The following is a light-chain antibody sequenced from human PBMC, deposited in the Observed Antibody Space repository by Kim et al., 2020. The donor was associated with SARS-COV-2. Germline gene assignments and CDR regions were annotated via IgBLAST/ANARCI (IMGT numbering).Light chain of an antibody. CDR3: QQSYSSGT. J-gene: IGKJ1*01. Sequence: SASVGDRVTITCRASQSISTYLNWYQHRPDKAPNLLIYDASSVVSGVPSRFSGSGSGTDFTLTINNLQPEDSAIYYCQQSYSSGTFGQGTKVDIK. CDR2: DAS. V-gene: IGKV1-39*01. CDR1: QSISTY.